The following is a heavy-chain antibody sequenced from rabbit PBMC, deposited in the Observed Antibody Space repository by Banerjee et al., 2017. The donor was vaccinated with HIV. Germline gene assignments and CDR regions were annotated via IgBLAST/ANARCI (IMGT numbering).Heavy chain of an antibody. Sequence: QSLEESGGDLVKPGASLTLTCTGSGFDFSSSYWIWWVRQAPGKGLEYIASIYGVDGDAYYATWAKGRFSIAKTSSTTVTLQMTSLTAADTATYFCARDRDTGTVYYFDLWGPGTLVTVS. CDR2: IYGVDGDA. D-gene: IGHD7-1*01. J-gene: IGHJ4*01. CDR3: ARDRDTGTVYYFDL. V-gene: IGHV1S40*01. CDR1: GFDFSSSYW.